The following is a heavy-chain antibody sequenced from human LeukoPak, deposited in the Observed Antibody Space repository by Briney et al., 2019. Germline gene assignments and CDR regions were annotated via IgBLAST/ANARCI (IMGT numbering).Heavy chain of an antibody. Sequence: ASVKVSCKASGYTFISYYMHWVRQAPGQGLEWMGIINPSGGSATYAQMFQGRVILTRDTSTRTVYMELYSLRSEDTAVYYCAKGGRDYGDSSGTDWGQGTLVTVSS. D-gene: IGHD4-23*01. J-gene: IGHJ4*02. CDR1: GYTFISYY. CDR2: INPSGGSA. CDR3: AKGGRDYGDSSGTD. V-gene: IGHV1-46*01.